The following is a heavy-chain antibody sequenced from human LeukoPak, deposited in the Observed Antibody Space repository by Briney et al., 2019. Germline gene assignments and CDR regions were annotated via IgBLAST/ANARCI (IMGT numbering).Heavy chain of an antibody. Sequence: PGGSLRLSCAASGFTLSSYAMSWVRQAPGKGLEWVSTISGSGGSTYYADSVKGRFTISRDNSKNTLYLQMNSLRAEDTAVYYYAKNRGGSYYSGSDYWGQGTLVTVSS. J-gene: IGHJ4*02. CDR1: GFTLSSYA. D-gene: IGHD1-26*01. CDR3: AKNRGGSYYSGSDY. CDR2: ISGSGGST. V-gene: IGHV3-23*01.